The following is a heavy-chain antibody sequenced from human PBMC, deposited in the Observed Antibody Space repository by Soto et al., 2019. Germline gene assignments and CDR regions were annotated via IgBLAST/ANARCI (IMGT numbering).Heavy chain of an antibody. CDR2: IIPIFGTA. D-gene: IGHD3-10*02. CDR3: AIAVVRGVSRPNWFDS. V-gene: IGHV1-69*13. J-gene: IGHJ5*01. CDR1: GGTFSSYA. Sequence: GASVKVSCKASGGTFSSYAISWVRQAPGQGLEWMGGIIPIFGTANYAQKSQGRVTITADESTSTAYMELSSLRSEDTAVYYCAIAVVRGVSRPNWFDSCGQGTLVTVSS.